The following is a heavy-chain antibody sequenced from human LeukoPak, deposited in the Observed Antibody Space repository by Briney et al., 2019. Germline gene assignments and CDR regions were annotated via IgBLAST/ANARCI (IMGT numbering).Heavy chain of an antibody. D-gene: IGHD2-21*02. CDR2: IYYSGST. V-gene: IGHV4-39*01. Sequence: PSETQSLTCTVSGGSISSSSYYWGWIRQPPWKGLEWIGSIYYSGSTYYNSSLKSRVIISVVTSKNQFSLRLSSVTAADTAVYYCAILNCGGDCYLQIAGPADYYCGMDVWGQGTTVTVSS. CDR3: AILNCGGDCYLQIAGPADYYCGMDV. CDR1: GGSISSSSYY. J-gene: IGHJ6*02.